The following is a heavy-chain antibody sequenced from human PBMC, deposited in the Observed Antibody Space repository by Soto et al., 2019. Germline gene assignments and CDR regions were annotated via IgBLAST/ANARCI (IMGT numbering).Heavy chain of an antibody. CDR3: AGEYCSGSSCYYIDY. Sequence: QVQLAESGGGVVQPGRSLRLTCVASGFTFSNYAMHWVRQAPGKGLEWVAVISYDGSNKYYADSVKGRFTISRDNSKNTLYLQMNSLRAEDTAVYYCAGEYCSGSSCYYIDYWGQGTLVTVSS. J-gene: IGHJ4*02. CDR2: ISYDGSNK. V-gene: IGHV3-30-3*01. D-gene: IGHD2-15*01. CDR1: GFTFSNYA.